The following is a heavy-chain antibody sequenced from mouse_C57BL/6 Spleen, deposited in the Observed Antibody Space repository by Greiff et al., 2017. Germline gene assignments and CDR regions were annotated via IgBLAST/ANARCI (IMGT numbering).Heavy chain of an antibody. V-gene: IGHV1-15*01. Sequence: QVQLQQSGPELVRPGASVTLSCTASGYTFTDYEMNWVKQTPVHGLEWIGAIDPDTGGTAYNQKFKGKARLTADKSSSTAYMELRSLTSEDSAVYYCHWYFDYWGQGTTLTVSS. CDR2: IDPDTGGT. CDR1: GYTFTDYE. D-gene: IGHD4-1*01. J-gene: IGHJ2*01. CDR3: HWYFDY.